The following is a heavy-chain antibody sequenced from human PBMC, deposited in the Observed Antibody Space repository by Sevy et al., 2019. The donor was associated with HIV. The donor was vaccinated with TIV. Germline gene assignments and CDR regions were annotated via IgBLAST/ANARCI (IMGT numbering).Heavy chain of an antibody. CDR2: INHSGST. V-gene: IGHV4-34*01. J-gene: IGHJ6*03. Sequence: SESLSLTCAVYGGSFSGYYWSWIRQPPGKGLEWIGEINHSGSTNYNPSLKSRVTISVDTSNNQFSLKLSSVTAADTAVYYCARGFNMDVWGKGTTVIVSS. CDR3: ARGFNMDV. CDR1: GGSFSGYY.